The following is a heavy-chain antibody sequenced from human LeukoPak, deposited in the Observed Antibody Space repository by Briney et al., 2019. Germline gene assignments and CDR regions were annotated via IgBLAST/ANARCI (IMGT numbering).Heavy chain of an antibody. D-gene: IGHD3-22*01. CDR3: ARGRGPYHYDSSGPQNDY. Sequence: SQTLSLTCTVSGGSISSVGYYWSWIRQHPGKGVEGIGYIYYSGSTYYTPSLKSRVTISVDTSKTQSSLTLSSVTAADTAVYYCARGRGPYHYDSSGPQNDYWGQGTLVTVSS. J-gene: IGHJ4*02. V-gene: IGHV4-31*03. CDR2: IYYSGST. CDR1: GGSISSVGYY.